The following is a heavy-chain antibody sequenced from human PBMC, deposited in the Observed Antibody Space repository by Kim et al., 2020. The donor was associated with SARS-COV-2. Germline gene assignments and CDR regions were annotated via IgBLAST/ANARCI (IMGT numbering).Heavy chain of an antibody. CDR3: ARLRYGNYYYYGMDV. D-gene: IGHD5-18*01. J-gene: IGHJ6*02. Sequence: KVQGRVTITADESTSTAYMELSSLRSEDTAVYYCARLRYGNYYYYGMDVWGQGTTVTVSS. V-gene: IGHV1-69*01.